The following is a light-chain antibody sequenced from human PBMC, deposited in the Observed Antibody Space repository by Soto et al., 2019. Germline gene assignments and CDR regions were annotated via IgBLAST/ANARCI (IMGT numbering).Light chain of an antibody. V-gene: IGLV2-14*01. CDR2: EVS. J-gene: IGLJ3*02. CDR1: SSDVGAYKY. Sequence: QSALTQPASVSGSPGQSITISCTGTSSDVGAYKYVSWFQQHPGKAPKLMIYEVSNRPSGVSNRFSGSKSGNTASLTISGLQADDESDYYCSSYTSSSSWVFGGGTKVTVL. CDR3: SSYTSSSSWV.